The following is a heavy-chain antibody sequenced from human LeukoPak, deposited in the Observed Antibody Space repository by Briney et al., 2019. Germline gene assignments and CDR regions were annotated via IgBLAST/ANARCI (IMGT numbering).Heavy chain of an antibody. CDR2: IIPIFGTA. V-gene: IGHV1-69*01. Sequence: ASVKVSCKASGGTFSSYAISWVRQAPGQGLEWMGGIIPIFGTANYAQKFQGRVTITADESTSTAYMELSSLGSEDTAVYYCARSEADIVATIVDYWGQGTLVTVSS. D-gene: IGHD5-12*01. CDR1: GGTFSSYA. CDR3: ARSEADIVATIVDY. J-gene: IGHJ4*02.